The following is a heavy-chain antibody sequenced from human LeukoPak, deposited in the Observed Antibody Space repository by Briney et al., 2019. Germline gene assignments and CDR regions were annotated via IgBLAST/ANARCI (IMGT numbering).Heavy chain of an antibody. J-gene: IGHJ4*02. V-gene: IGHV3-23*01. CDR1: GFTLSSYA. CDR2: ISGSGGST. CDR3: AKDITKQWLYGFDY. D-gene: IGHD6-19*01. Sequence: GGSLRLSCAASGFTLSSYAMSWVRQAPGKGLEWVSAISGSGGSTYYADSVKGRFTISRDNSKNTLYLQMNSLRAEDTAVYYCAKDITKQWLYGFDYWGQGTLVTGSS.